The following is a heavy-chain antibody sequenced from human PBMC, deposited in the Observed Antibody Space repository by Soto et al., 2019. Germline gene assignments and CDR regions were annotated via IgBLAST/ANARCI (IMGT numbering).Heavy chain of an antibody. CDR3: ARDSQYSTDWQRFDS. V-gene: IGHV1-18*01. CDR2: VNTYNGNP. CDR1: GYTFTNYA. Sequence: QVQLVQSGVEVKKPGASVKVSCKASGYTFTNYAISWVRQAPGRGLEWMGWVNTYNGNPNYAQIFQGSVTMTTDTSTGTAYMELRSLNSDDSAVYYCARDSQYSTDWQRFDSWGQGTLVTVSS. J-gene: IGHJ4*02. D-gene: IGHD6-6*01.